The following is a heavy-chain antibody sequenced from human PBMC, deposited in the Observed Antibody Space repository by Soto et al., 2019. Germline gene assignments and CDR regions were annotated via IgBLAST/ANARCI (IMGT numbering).Heavy chain of an antibody. CDR2: IYRTGST. CDR3: ASRDTGTSVDY. Sequence: QVQLQESGPGLVKPSGTLSLTCAVSCGSFTSNNWWTWVRQPPGRELEWIGEIYRTGSTNYNPSLKSRVTTSLDTSENQFSLKVTSLTAADTAVYYCASRDTGTSVDYWAQGKLVTVSS. CDR1: CGSFTSNNW. D-gene: IGHD1-7*01. V-gene: IGHV4-4*02. J-gene: IGHJ4*02.